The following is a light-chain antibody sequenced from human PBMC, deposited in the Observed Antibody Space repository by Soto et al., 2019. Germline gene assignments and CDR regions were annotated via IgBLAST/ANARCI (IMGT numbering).Light chain of an antibody. CDR3: QQYGSSPLYT. CDR2: GAS. Sequence: EIVLTQSPGTLSLSPGERATLSCRASQSVSSSYLAWYQQKPGQAPRLLIYGASSRATGIPDRFSGSGSGTDFPLTISRLGAEDFAVYYCQQYGSSPLYTFGQGTKLAIK. V-gene: IGKV3-20*01. CDR1: QSVSSSY. J-gene: IGKJ2*01.